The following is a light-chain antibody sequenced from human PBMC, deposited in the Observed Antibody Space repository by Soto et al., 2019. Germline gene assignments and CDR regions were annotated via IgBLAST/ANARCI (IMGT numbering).Light chain of an antibody. CDR1: QVISNY. CDR2: AAS. J-gene: IGKJ1*01. V-gene: IGKV1-27*01. CDR3: QKYNSAPWT. Sequence: DIQMTQCPSSLSASVGERVTITCRASQVISNYLAWYQQKPGKVLKLLIYAASTLQSGVPSRFIGSGSGTDFTLTISSLQPEDVATYYCQKYNSAPWTFGQGTRWIS.